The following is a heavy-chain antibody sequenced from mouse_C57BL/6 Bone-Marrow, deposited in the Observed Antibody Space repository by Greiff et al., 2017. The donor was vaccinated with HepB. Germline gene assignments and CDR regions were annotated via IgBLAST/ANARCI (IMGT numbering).Heavy chain of an antibody. J-gene: IGHJ1*03. CDR1: GYTFTSYW. D-gene: IGHD1-1*01. V-gene: IGHV1-64*01. Sequence: QVQLKQPGAELVKPGASVKLSCKASGYTFTSYWMHWVKQRPGQGLEWIGMIHPNSGSTNYNEKFKSKATLTVDKSSSTAYMQLSSLTSEDSAVYYCAPYGSSPWYFDVWGTGTTVTVSS. CDR3: APYGSSPWYFDV. CDR2: IHPNSGST.